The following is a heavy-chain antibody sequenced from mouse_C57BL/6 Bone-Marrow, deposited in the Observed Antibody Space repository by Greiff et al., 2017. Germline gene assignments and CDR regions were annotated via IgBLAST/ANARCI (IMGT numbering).Heavy chain of an antibody. J-gene: IGHJ4*01. CDR2: ISNGGGST. D-gene: IGHD1-1*01. CDR1: GFTFSDYY. CDR3: ARRIYYYPYYAMDY. Sequence: EVQLVESGGGLVQPGGSLKLSCVASGFTFSDYYMYWVRQTPEKRLEWVAYISNGGGSTYYPDTVKGRFTISRDNAKNTLYLQMSRLKSEDTAMYYCARRIYYYPYYAMDYWGQGTSVTVSS. V-gene: IGHV5-12*01.